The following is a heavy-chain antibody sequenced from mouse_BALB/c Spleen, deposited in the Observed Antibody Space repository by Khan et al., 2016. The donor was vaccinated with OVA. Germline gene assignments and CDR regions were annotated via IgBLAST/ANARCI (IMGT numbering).Heavy chain of an antibody. CDR1: GYTFTNYG. Sequence: QIQLVQSGPELKKPGETVKISCKASGYTFTNYGMNWVKQAPGKGLKWMGWINTNTGEPTYADAFKGRFAFSLDTSASTAYLQINNLKNDDTATDCCAGRITTLFYYWGQGTTLPGSS. CDR2: INTNTGEP. J-gene: IGHJ2*01. D-gene: IGHD1-2*01. V-gene: IGHV9-3*02. CDR3: AGRITTLFYY.